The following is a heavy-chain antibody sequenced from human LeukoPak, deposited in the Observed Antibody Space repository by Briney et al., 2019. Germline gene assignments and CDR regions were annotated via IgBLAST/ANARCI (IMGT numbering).Heavy chain of an antibody. D-gene: IGHD3-22*01. V-gene: IGHV3-64D*09. CDR1: GFTFSSYA. CDR2: ISSNGGST. CDR3: VKYYYDSSGYSYQNDAFDI. J-gene: IGHJ3*02. Sequence: GGSLRLSCSASGFTFSSYATHWVRQAPGKGLEYVSAISSNGGSTYYADSVKGRFTISRDNSKNTLYLQMSSLRAEDTAVYYCVKYYYDSSGYSYQNDAFDIWGQGTMVTVSS.